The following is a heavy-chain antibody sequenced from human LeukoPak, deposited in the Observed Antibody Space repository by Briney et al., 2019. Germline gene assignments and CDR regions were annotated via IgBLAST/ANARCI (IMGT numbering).Heavy chain of an antibody. J-gene: IGHJ5*02. D-gene: IGHD2-2*02. CDR1: GFVSSNFG. Sequence: GGSLRLSCAGSGFVSSNFGFSWVRQAPGKGLEWVSTISGTGSSTYYADSAKGRFTISRDNSKDTLFLQLNSLTAADTAMYFCAKASVAIPQYCNSWGQGTLVTVSS. CDR2: ISGTGSST. V-gene: IGHV3-23*01. CDR3: AKASVAIPQYCNS.